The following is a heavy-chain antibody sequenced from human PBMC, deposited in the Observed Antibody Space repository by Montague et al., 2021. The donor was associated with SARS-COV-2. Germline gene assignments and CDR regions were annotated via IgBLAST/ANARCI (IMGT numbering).Heavy chain of an antibody. CDR3: ARTSASSDY. Sequence: NDYAVSVKSRITINPDTSKNQISLQLNSVTPEDTAVYYCARTSASSDYWGQGTLCTVHS. V-gene: IGHV6-1*01. D-gene: IGHD1-26*01. CDR2: N. J-gene: IGHJ4*02.